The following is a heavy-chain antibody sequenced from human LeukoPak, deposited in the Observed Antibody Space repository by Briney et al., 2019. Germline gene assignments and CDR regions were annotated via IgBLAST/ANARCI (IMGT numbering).Heavy chain of an antibody. V-gene: IGHV4-61*02. D-gene: IGHD2/OR15-2a*01. Sequence: PSQTLSLTCTVSGGSVRRGNYYWTWIRQPAGSGLEWIGRIYTSGTTDYNPSLRTRVTISVDASRNQFSLNLSSVTAADTAVYYCARHKSITYDAFDIWGQGTMVTVSS. CDR3: ARHKSITYDAFDI. CDR2: IYTSGTT. J-gene: IGHJ3*02. CDR1: GGSVRRGNYY.